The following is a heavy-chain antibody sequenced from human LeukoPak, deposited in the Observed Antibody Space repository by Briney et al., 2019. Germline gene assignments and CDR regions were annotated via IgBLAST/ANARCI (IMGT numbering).Heavy chain of an antibody. CDR2: ISGSGGST. J-gene: IGHJ4*02. Sequence: GGSLRLSCAASGFTFSSYAMSWVRQAPGKGLEWVSAISGSGGSTYYADSVKGRFTISRDNSYNTLYLQMNSLRAEDTAVYYCANQQWLVRYFDYWGQGTLVTVSS. V-gene: IGHV3-23*01. D-gene: IGHD6-19*01. CDR3: ANQQWLVRYFDY. CDR1: GFTFSSYA.